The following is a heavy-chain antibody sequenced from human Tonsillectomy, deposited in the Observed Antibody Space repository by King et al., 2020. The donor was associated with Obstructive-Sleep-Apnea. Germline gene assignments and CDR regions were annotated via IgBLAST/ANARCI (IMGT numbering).Heavy chain of an antibody. CDR1: GFTFSNYV. CDR3: AGRYYDSAGYYYGFDH. Sequence: VQLVESGGGLVQPGGSLRLSCAASGFTFSNYVMSWVRRAPGKGLEWVSSISGSAGSTYYADSVKGRFTISRDNSKNTLYLQMNSLRAEDTAVFYCAGRYYDSAGYYYGFDHWGQGTLVTVSS. J-gene: IGHJ4*02. V-gene: IGHV3-23*04. D-gene: IGHD3-22*01. CDR2: ISGSAGST.